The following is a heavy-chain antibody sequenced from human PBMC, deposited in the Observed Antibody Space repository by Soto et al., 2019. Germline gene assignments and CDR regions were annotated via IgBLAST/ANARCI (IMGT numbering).Heavy chain of an antibody. D-gene: IGHD3-3*01. J-gene: IGHJ4*02. CDR3: ARERITIFRGQLRTGFDY. CDR2: IYYSGST. Sequence: QVQLQESGPGLVKPSQTLSLTCTVSGGSISSGGYYWSWIRQHPGKGLEWIGYIYYSGSTYYNPSLKSRVTISVDTAKTQFSLKLSSVTAADTAVYYCARERITIFRGQLRTGFDYWGQGTLVTVSS. V-gene: IGHV4-31*03. CDR1: GGSISSGGYY.